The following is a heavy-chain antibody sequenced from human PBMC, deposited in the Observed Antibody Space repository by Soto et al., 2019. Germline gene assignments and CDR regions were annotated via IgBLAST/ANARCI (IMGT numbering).Heavy chain of an antibody. V-gene: IGHV4-59*01. CDR1: GGSISSYY. CDR2: IYYSGST. D-gene: IGHD2-2*01. Sequence: QVQLQESGPGLVKPSETLSLTCTVSGGSISSYYWSWIRQPPGKGLEWIGYIYYSGSTNYNPSLKSRVTISVDTSKNQFSLKLSSVTAADTAMYYCARVFRRAMQAFEIWGQGTMVTVSS. J-gene: IGHJ3*02. CDR3: ARVFRRAMQAFEI.